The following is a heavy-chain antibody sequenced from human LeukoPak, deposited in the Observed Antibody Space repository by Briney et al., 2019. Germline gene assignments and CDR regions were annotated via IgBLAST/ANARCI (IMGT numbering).Heavy chain of an antibody. Sequence: GGSLRLSCAASGFTFSNAWMSRVRQAPGKGLEWVGSIKSKTDGGTTDYAAPVKGRFTISRDDSKNTLYLQMNSLKTEDAAVYYCTTDLILWWRGAFDIWGQGTMVTVSS. D-gene: IGHD2-21*01. CDR2: IKSKTDGGTT. V-gene: IGHV3-15*01. J-gene: IGHJ3*02. CDR3: TTDLILWWRGAFDI. CDR1: GFTFSNAW.